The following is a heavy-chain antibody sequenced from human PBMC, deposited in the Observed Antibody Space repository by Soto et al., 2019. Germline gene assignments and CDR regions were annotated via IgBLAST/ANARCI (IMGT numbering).Heavy chain of an antibody. V-gene: IGHV1-3*01. CDR1: GYTFTSYA. J-gene: IGHJ6*02. D-gene: IGHD2-2*01. CDR2: INAGNGNT. Sequence: ASVKVSCKASGYTFTSYAMHWVHQAPGQRLEWMGWINAGNGNTKYSQKFQGRVTITRDTSASTAYMELSSLRSEDTAVYYCARAGEYCSSTSCYSVIQKQYYYYGMDVWGQGTTVTVSS. CDR3: ARAGEYCSSTSCYSVIQKQYYYYGMDV.